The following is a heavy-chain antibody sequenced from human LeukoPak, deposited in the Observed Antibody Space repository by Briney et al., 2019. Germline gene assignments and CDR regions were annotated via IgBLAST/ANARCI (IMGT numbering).Heavy chain of an antibody. CDR3: ASGCTNGGCYGRI. Sequence: GGSLRLSCAASGFVFSNSWMLWFRRLPGKGLVSVSHINPDANYIVYADSVRGRFTISRDNAKNTLYLEMDSLRPEDTAVYYCASGCTNGGCYGRIWGPGTMVTVSS. CDR1: GFVFSNSW. V-gene: IGHV3-74*01. D-gene: IGHD2-8*01. J-gene: IGHJ3*02. CDR2: INPDANYI.